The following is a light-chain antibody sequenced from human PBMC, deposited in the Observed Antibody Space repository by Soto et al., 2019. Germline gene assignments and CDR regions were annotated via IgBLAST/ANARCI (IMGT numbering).Light chain of an antibody. CDR2: ENN. Sequence: QSVLTQPPSVSAAPGQKVTISCSGSSSNIGNNYVSWYQQLPGTAPKLLIYENNKRPSGIPDRFSGSKSGTSATLGITGLQTGDEGDYYCGTWDSSLSFVVFGGGTKVTVL. J-gene: IGLJ2*01. V-gene: IGLV1-51*02. CDR1: SSNIGNNY. CDR3: GTWDSSLSFVV.